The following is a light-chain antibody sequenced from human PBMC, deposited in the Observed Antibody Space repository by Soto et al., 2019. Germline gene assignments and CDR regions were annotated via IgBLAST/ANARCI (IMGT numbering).Light chain of an antibody. CDR1: RSVSSW. V-gene: IGKV1-5*03. J-gene: IGKJ1*01. Sequence: DIQRTQSPYTLSASVGDRATITCRAGRSVSSWLAWYQQKPGQATKLLIYKASTLESGVPSRFSGSGSGTEFPLAISSLQPDDFATGYCQQYGNYWTFGQGTTVEL. CDR2: KAS. CDR3: QQYGNYWT.